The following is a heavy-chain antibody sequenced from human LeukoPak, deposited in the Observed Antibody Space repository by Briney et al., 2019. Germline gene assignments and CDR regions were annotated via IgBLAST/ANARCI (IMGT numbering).Heavy chain of an antibody. CDR2: IIPIFGTA. CDR3: ARDSTLNYYYDSSGLNYYYYMDV. CDR1: GYTFTSYG. V-gene: IGHV1-69*05. Sequence: ASVKVSCKASGYTFTSYGISWVRQAPGQGLEWMGGIIPIFGTANYAQKFQGRVTITTDESTSTAYMELSSLRSEDTAVYYCARDSTLNYYYDSSGLNYYYYMDVWGKGTTVTVSS. J-gene: IGHJ6*03. D-gene: IGHD3-22*01.